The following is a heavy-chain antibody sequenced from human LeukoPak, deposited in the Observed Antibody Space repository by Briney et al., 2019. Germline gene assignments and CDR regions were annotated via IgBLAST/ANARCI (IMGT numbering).Heavy chain of an antibody. Sequence: SETLSLTSAVYTGSFSAYYWSWIRQPPGKGLEWFGEIYHSGRTNYNPSLKSRVTISVDTSKNQFSLKLSSVTAADTAVYYCARHADIVVVPAARMERWFDTWGQGTLVTVSS. CDR1: TGSFSAYY. CDR2: IYHSGRT. CDR3: ARHADIVVVPAARMERWFDT. V-gene: IGHV4-34*01. D-gene: IGHD2-2*01. J-gene: IGHJ5*02.